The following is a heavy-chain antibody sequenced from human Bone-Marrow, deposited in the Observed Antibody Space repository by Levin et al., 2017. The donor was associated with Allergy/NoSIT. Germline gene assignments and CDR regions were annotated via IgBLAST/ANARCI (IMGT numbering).Heavy chain of an antibody. CDR2: ITYDGTNE. J-gene: IGHJ4*02. Sequence: PGESLKISCAASGFTFSDYALHRVRQAPGKGLDWVGAITYDGTNEYYADSVQGRFTISRDNSKDTVSLHMTGLRPDDTAVYYCARAGSAFFSVGATYFESWGQGSLVTVSA. D-gene: IGHD1-26*01. CDR3: ARAGSAFFSVGATYFES. CDR1: GFTFSDYA. V-gene: IGHV3-30*11.